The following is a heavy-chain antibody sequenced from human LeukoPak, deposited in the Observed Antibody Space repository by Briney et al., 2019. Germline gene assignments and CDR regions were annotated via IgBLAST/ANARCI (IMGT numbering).Heavy chain of an antibody. J-gene: IGHJ4*02. V-gene: IGHV1-2*02. CDR2: INPDSGGT. D-gene: IGHD5-12*01. Sequence: ASVKVSCKASGYTFTGFYMHWVRQAPGQGLEWMGCINPDSGGTNYAQKFQGRVTVTRDTSISTAYMELSRLTSDDTAVYYCARLNSGYDYFDYWGQGTLVTVSS. CDR3: ARLNSGYDYFDY. CDR1: GYTFTGFY.